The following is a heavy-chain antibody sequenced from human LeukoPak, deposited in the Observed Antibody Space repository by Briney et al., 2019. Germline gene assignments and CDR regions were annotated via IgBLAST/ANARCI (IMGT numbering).Heavy chain of an antibody. J-gene: IGHJ6*02. CDR2: INHSGST. V-gene: IGHV4-34*01. CDR3: ARGRATETTFYYYYYGMDV. D-gene: IGHD4-11*01. Sequence: PSETLSLTCAVYGGSFSGYYWSWIRQPPGKGLEWIGEINHSGSTNYNPSLKSRVTISVDTSKNQFSLKLTSVTAADTAVYYCARGRATETTFYYYYYGMDVWGQGTTVTVSS. CDR1: GGSFSGYY.